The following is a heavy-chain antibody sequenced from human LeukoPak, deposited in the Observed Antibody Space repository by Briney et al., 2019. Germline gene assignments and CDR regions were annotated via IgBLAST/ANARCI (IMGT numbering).Heavy chain of an antibody. Sequence: PSETLPLTCAVSGASISSSNWWSWARQPPGKGLEWIGEIFHAGTTNYNPSLQSRVTISVDNSRNQFSLKLTSATAADTAVYYCMRTYCSNISRFYFDYWGQGTLDTVSS. CDR3: MRTYCSNISRFYFDY. CDR1: GASISSSNW. V-gene: IGHV4-4*02. J-gene: IGHJ4*02. D-gene: IGHD2-2*01. CDR2: IFHAGTT.